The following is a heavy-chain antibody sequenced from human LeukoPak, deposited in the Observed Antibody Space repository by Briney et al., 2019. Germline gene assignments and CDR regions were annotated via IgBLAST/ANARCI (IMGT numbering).Heavy chain of an antibody. Sequence: SVNVSFKASGGTFISYAISWVRQAPGQGLEWMGGIIPIFGTANYAQKFQGRVTITADESTSTAYMELSSLRSEDTAVYYCAYVDTYLRYGMDVWGQGTTVTVS. D-gene: IGHD5-18*01. V-gene: IGHV1-69*13. CDR2: IIPIFGTA. CDR3: AYVDTYLRYGMDV. J-gene: IGHJ6*02. CDR1: GGTFISYA.